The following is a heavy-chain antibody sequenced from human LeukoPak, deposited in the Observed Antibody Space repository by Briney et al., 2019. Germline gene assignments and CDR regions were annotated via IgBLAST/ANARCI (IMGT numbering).Heavy chain of an antibody. D-gene: IGHD1-26*01. J-gene: IGHJ4*02. CDR2: ISGDGGST. Sequence: PGGSLRLSCAASGFTFDDYAMHWVRQAPGKGLEWVSLISGDGGSTYYADSVKGRFTISRDNSKNSLYPQMNSLRTEDTALYYCAKDKTGGSYQYYFDYWGQGTLVTVSS. CDR1: GFTFDDYA. CDR3: AKDKTGGSYQYYFDY. V-gene: IGHV3-43*02.